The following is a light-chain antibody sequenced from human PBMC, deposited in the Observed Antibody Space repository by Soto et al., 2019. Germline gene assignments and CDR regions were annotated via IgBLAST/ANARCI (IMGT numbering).Light chain of an antibody. J-gene: IGLJ1*01. Sequence: QSVLTQPPSASGSPGQSVTISCTGTSCDIGGYNYVSWFQQYPGKAPKLMIFEVDKRPSGVPDRFSGSKSGNTASLTVSGLRADDEADYYCASYAGSDNYVFXTGTKVTVL. V-gene: IGLV2-8*01. CDR3: ASYAGSDNYV. CDR2: EVD. CDR1: SCDIGGYNY.